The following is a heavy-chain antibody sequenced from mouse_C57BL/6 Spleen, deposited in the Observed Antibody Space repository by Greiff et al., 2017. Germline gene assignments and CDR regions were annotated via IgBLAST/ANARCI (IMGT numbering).Heavy chain of an antibody. J-gene: IGHJ1*03. CDR1: GYSITSGYY. Sequence: EVKLMESGPGLVKPSQSLSLTCSVTGYSITSGYYWNWIRQFPGNKLEWMGYISYDGSNNYNPSLKNRISITRDTSKNQFFLKLNSVTTEDTATYYCARRGPYYYGSSYWYFDVWGTGTTVTVSS. V-gene: IGHV3-6*01. CDR3: ARRGPYYYGSSYWYFDV. CDR2: ISYDGSN. D-gene: IGHD1-1*01.